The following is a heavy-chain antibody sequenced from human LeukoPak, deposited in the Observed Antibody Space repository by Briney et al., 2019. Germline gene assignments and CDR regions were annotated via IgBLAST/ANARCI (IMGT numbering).Heavy chain of an antibody. J-gene: IGHJ4*02. Sequence: ASVKVSCKASGYTFTSYYMHWVRQAPGQGREWMGIINPSGGSTSYAQKFQGRVTMTRDTSTSTVYMDLSSLRSEDTAVYYCARGPLLNAIAVAPGRFDYRGQGTLVTV. CDR2: INPSGGST. CDR3: ARGPLLNAIAVAPGRFDY. D-gene: IGHD6-19*01. CDR1: GYTFTSYY. V-gene: IGHV1-46*01.